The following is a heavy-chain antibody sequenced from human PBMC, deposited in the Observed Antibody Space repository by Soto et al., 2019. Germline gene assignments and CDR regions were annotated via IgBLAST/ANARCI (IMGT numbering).Heavy chain of an antibody. J-gene: IGHJ4*02. Sequence: QVQLVQSGTEVKKPGASVKVSCKASGYTFTTSGFTWVRQAPGQGLEWMGWISAYNGKTKYAQNFQGRVTMTTAKSTSPASMELRTLRSDDPAVYYCASVPIPVGAAADFWGPGTLVSVSS. CDR1: GYTFTTSG. D-gene: IGHD6-19*01. CDR3: ASVPIPVGAAADF. V-gene: IGHV1-18*01. CDR2: ISAYNGKT.